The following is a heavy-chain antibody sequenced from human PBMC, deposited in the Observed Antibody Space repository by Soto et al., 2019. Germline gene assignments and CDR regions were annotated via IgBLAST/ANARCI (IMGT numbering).Heavy chain of an antibody. CDR3: AKDPLRGGGSYSHYWYFDL. V-gene: IGHV3-23*01. D-gene: IGHD1-26*01. J-gene: IGHJ2*01. Sequence: EVQLLESGGGLVQPGGSLRLSCAASGFTFSSYAMSWVRQDPGKGLEWVSAISGSGGSTYYADSVKGRFTISRDNSKNTLYLQMNSLRAEDTAVYYCAKDPLRGGGSYSHYWYFDLWGRGTLVTVSS. CDR1: GFTFSSYA. CDR2: ISGSGGST.